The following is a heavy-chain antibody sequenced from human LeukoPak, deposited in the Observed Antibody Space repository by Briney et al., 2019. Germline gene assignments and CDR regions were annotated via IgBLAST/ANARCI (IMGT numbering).Heavy chain of an antibody. CDR2: IYYSGST. D-gene: IGHD6-6*01. CDR3: ARDGWESIAARRAYYYYYYMDV. Sequence: SETLSLTCTVSGGSLSIGGYYWSCIRQHPGKGLEWPGYIYYSGSTYYNPSLKSRVTISVDTSKNQFSLKLSSVTAADTAVYYCARDGWESIAARRAYYYYYYMDVWGKGTTVTVSS. CDR1: GGSLSIGGYY. V-gene: IGHV4-31*03. J-gene: IGHJ6*03.